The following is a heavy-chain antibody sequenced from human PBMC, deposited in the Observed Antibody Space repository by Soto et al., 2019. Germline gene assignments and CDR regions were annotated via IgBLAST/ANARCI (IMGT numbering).Heavy chain of an antibody. CDR3: AKDWRPYSNYGIDY. Sequence: GGSLRLSCAASGFTFSSYTMTWVRQAPGKGLEWVASISGSSAYIYHADSVKGRFTISRDNAKSSLYLQMNSLRAEDTAVYYCAKDWRPYSNYGIDYWGQGTLVTVSA. D-gene: IGHD4-4*01. CDR2: ISGSSAYI. V-gene: IGHV3-21*01. CDR1: GFTFSSYT. J-gene: IGHJ4*02.